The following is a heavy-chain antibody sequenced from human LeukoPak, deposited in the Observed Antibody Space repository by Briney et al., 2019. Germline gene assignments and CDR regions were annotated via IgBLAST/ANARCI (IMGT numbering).Heavy chain of an antibody. CDR1: GFTFSSYS. V-gene: IGHV3-21*01. CDR2: ISSSSYI. D-gene: IGHD3-10*01. J-gene: IGHJ4*02. Sequence: GGSLRLSCAASGFTFSSYSMNWVRQAPGKGLEWVSSISSSSYIYYVDSVKGRFTISRDNAKNSLYLQMSSLRAEDTAVYYCARESRAYGELDYWGQGTLVTVSS. CDR3: ARESRAYGELDY.